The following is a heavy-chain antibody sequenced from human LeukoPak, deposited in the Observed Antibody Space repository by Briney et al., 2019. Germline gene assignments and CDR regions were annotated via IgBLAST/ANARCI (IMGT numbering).Heavy chain of an antibody. J-gene: IGHJ5*02. CDR2: VSANNGDT. D-gene: IGHD3-9*01. CDR3: ARGILADAIMTGP. CDR1: GSTFSPYG. V-gene: IGHV1-18*01. Sequence: DSLRVSRTPSGSTFSPYGITWVRQAPAHPLEWMGWVSANNGDTKYAQKLRDRVTMTTDTSTTTAYMELRSRRSDDTAVYYCARGILADAIMTGPWGQGTRVTVSS.